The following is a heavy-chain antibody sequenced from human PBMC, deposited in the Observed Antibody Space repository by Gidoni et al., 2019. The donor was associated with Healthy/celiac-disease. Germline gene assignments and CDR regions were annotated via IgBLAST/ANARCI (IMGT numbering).Heavy chain of an antibody. CDR1: GGTFTSYS. V-gene: IGHV1-69*01. Sequence: QVQLVQSAAEVKKPGSSVKVSCTASGGTFTSYSISWVRQAPGQGLEWMGAIIPIFGPANYAQTFQGRVTITADESTRTAYMELSSLRSEDTVVYYCASVTYYYGSGSYLVYYYYMDVWGKGTTDTVSS. CDR3: ASVTYYYGSGSYLVYYYYMDV. D-gene: IGHD3-10*01. J-gene: IGHJ6*03. CDR2: IIPIFGPA.